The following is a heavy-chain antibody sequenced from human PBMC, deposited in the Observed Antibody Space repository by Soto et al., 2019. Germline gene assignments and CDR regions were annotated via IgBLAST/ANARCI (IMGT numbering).Heavy chain of an antibody. CDR3: AAELGFGKLSVV. J-gene: IGHJ6*02. D-gene: IGHD3-10*01. CDR2: IIPLFGTT. Sequence: QVQAVQSGVEVRRPGSSVKVSCKASGDTFKNCVISWVRQAPGQGLEWMGGIIPLFGTTGFAQRFQGRLTMTTDESPTTAYMELSRLRSEDTATYYCAAELGFGKLSVVWGQGTTVIVSS. V-gene: IGHV1-69*01. CDR1: GDTFKNCV.